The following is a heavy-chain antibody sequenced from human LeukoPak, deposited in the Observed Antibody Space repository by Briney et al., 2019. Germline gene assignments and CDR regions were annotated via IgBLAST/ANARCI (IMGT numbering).Heavy chain of an antibody. Sequence: PGGSLRLSCAASGFTVSSNYMSWVRQAPGKGLEWVSYISSSGSTIYYADSVKGRFTISRDNAKNSLYLQMNSLRAEDTAVYYCARDNSGDYDSTYFDYWGQGTLVTVSS. CDR1: GFTVSSNY. CDR3: ARDNSGDYDSTYFDY. J-gene: IGHJ4*02. CDR2: ISSSGSTI. D-gene: IGHD3-22*01. V-gene: IGHV3-11*01.